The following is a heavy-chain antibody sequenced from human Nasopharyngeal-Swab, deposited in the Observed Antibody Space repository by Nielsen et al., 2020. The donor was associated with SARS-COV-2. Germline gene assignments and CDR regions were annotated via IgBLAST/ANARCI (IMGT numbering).Heavy chain of an antibody. Sequence: GGSLRLSCAASGFTVSSNYMSWVRQAPGKGLEWVSVIYSGGSTYYADSVKGRFTISRDNSKNTLYLQMNSLRAEDTAAYYCARDIGGSSGDYWGQGTLVTVSS. CDR3: ARDIGGSSGDY. J-gene: IGHJ4*02. CDR2: IYSGGST. CDR1: GFTVSSNY. D-gene: IGHD1-26*01. V-gene: IGHV3-53*01.